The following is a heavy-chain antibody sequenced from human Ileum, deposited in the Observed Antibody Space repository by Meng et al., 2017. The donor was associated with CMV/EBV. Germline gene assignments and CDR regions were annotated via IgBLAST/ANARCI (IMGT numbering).Heavy chain of an antibody. Sequence: QVQLQHGGAGLLKPSETLSLTCAVLGGSSSGYYLNWIRQPPGKGLEWIGEIHPSGSTIYNPSLKNRVSISLDTSRNQFSLRLTSVTAADTAVYYCSRGEDAYKSGRYWGQGTLVTVSS. D-gene: IGHD5-24*01. V-gene: IGHV4-34*01. CDR1: GGSSSGYY. CDR2: IHPSGST. CDR3: SRGEDAYKSGRY. J-gene: IGHJ4*02.